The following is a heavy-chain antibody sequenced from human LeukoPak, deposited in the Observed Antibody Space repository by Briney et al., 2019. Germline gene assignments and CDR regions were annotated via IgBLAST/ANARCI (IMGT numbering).Heavy chain of an antibody. CDR2: INHSGGT. Sequence: SETLSLTCAVYGGSFSGYYWSWIRQPPGKGLEWIGEINHSGGTNYNPSLKSRVTISVDTSKNQFSLKLSSVTAADTAVYYCARQSIAARPRYYYYGMDVWGQGTTVTVSS. V-gene: IGHV4-34*01. J-gene: IGHJ6*02. D-gene: IGHD6-6*01. CDR3: ARQSIAARPRYYYYGMDV. CDR1: GGSFSGYY.